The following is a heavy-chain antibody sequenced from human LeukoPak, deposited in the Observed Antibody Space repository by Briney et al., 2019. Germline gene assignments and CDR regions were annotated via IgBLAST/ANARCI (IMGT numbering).Heavy chain of an antibody. CDR2: INHSGTT. Sequence: PSGTLSFTFSGSGGSSSSDNWRRWVRQPPGKGLEWIGEINHSGTTNYNPSLKSRVTISVAKSKNQFSPEGTSATAAEAAVYYYASKTTLVPSPIWGQGILVTVSS. V-gene: IGHV4-4*02. CDR3: ASKTTLVPSPI. J-gene: IGHJ4*02. D-gene: IGHD2-2*01. CDR1: GGSSSSDNW.